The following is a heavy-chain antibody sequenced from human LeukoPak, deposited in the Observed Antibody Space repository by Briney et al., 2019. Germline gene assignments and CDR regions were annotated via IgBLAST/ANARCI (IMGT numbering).Heavy chain of an antibody. CDR1: GGSIRSGGYY. CDR3: ARAYTSSCRWFDP. CDR2: IYYSGST. Sequence: SQTLSLTCTVSGGSIRSGGYYWSWIRQHPGKGLEWIGYIYYSGSTYYNPSLKSRVTISVDTSKNQFSLKLNSVTAADTAVYYCARAYTSSCRWFDPWGQGTLVTVSS. D-gene: IGHD6-13*01. J-gene: IGHJ5*02. V-gene: IGHV4-31*03.